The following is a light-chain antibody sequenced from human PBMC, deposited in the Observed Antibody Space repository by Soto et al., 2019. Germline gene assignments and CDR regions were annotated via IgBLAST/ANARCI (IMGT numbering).Light chain of an antibody. V-gene: IGLV2-23*01. Sequence: QSALTQPASVSGSPGQSTTISCIGSSSDVGSYNLVSWFQQHPGKAPKLMIFEGTKRPSGVSDRFSGFKSGNTASLTISGLQAEDEADYYCSSFVGAPVIFGGGTKVTVL. J-gene: IGLJ2*01. CDR1: SSDVGSYNL. CDR2: EGT. CDR3: SSFVGAPVI.